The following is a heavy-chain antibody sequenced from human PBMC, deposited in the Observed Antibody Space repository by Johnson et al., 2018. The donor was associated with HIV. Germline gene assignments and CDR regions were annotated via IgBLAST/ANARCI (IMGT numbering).Heavy chain of an antibody. D-gene: IGHD3-16*01. Sequence: VQLVESGGGLIQPGGSLRLSCAASGFTVSSNYMSWVRQAPGQGLEWVSVIFSVGNTYYADSVKGRFTISRDTSKNTLYLQMNNLRVEDTALYYCAKPPSMGADAFDIWDQGTMVTVSS. J-gene: IGHJ3*02. V-gene: IGHV3-66*02. CDR2: IFSVGNT. CDR3: AKPPSMGADAFDI. CDR1: GFTVSSNY.